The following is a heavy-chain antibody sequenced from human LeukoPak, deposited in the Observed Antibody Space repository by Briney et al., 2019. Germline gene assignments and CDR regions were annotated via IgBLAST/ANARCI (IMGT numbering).Heavy chain of an antibody. CDR1: GGSISSYY. CDR3: ARTPARGTIDY. Sequence: SETLSLTCTVSGGSISSYYWSWIRQPPGKGLEWIGYIYYSGSTNHNPSLKSRVTISVDTSKNQFSLKLSSVTAADTAVYYCARTPARGTIDYWGQGTLVTVSS. D-gene: IGHD1-1*01. V-gene: IGHV4-59*01. J-gene: IGHJ4*02. CDR2: IYYSGST.